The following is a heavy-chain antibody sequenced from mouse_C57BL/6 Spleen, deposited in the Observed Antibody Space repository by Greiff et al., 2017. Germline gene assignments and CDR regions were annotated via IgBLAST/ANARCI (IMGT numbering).Heavy chain of an antibody. CDR1: GFTFSDYG. Sequence: DVQLVESGGGLVKPGGSLKLSCAASGFTFSDYGMHWVRQAPEKGLEWVAYISSGSSTIYYADTVKGRFTISRDNAKNTLFLQMTSLRSEDTAMYYCARRYYGNYWYFDVWGTGTTVTVSS. CDR3: ARRYYGNYWYFDV. V-gene: IGHV5-17*01. CDR2: ISSGSSTI. D-gene: IGHD2-1*01. J-gene: IGHJ1*03.